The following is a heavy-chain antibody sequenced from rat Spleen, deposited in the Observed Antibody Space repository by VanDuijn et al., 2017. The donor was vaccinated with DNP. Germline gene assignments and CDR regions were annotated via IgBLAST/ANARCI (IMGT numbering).Heavy chain of an antibody. J-gene: IGHJ3*01. CDR3: ARAWVGVRGFWFAF. D-gene: IGHD4-3*01. Sequence: QVQLQQSGAELAKPGLSVKISCKASGHTFNSYYVGWIKQTTGQGLEYIGYFNTGSGGTNYNEKFKGKATLTIDKSSSTAFMQLSSLTPDDSAVYYCARAWVGVRGFWFAFWGQGTLVTVSS. CDR1: GHTFNSYY. V-gene: IGHV1-43*01. CDR2: FNTGSGGT.